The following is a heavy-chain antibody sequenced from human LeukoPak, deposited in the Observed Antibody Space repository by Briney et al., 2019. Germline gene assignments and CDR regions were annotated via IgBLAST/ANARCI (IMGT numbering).Heavy chain of an antibody. Sequence: GGSLRLSCAASGITFSSYWMNWVRQAPGKGLEWVANIKQDGSEKYYVDSVKGRFTISRDNAKNSLYLQMNTLRAEDTAVYYCARDYTPFDYWGQGTLVTVSS. CDR1: GITFSSYW. V-gene: IGHV3-7*05. J-gene: IGHJ4*02. CDR2: IKQDGSEK. D-gene: IGHD2-15*01. CDR3: ARDYTPFDY.